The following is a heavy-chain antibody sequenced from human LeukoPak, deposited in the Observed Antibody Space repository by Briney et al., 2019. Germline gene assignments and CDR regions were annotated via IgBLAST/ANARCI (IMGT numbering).Heavy chain of an antibody. CDR2: ISANGADT. CDR1: GFIFSTSA. Sequence: GGSLRLSCAASGFIFSTSAMHWVHQAPGKGLESIAAISANGADTYYANSVKGRFTIFRDNSKNTLYLRMGSLRTEDMAVYYCVRERLDGNWFDSWGQGTLVTVSS. V-gene: IGHV3-64*01. CDR3: VRERLDGNWFDS. D-gene: IGHD6-19*01. J-gene: IGHJ5*01.